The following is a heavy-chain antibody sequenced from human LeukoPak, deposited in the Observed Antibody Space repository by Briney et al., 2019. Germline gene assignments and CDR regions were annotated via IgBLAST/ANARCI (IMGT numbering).Heavy chain of an antibody. J-gene: IGHJ4*02. Sequence: SETLSLICTVSGGSISSYYWSWIRQPPGKGLEWIGYIYYSGSTNYNPSLKSRVTISVDTSKNQFSLKLSSVTAADTAVYYCARAWYSSGLSFDYWGQGTLVTVSS. CDR3: ARAWYSSGLSFDY. D-gene: IGHD6-19*01. V-gene: IGHV4-59*01. CDR1: GGSISSYY. CDR2: IYYSGST.